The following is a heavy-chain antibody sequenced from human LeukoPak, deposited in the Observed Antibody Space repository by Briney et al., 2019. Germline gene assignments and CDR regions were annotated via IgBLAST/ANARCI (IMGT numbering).Heavy chain of an antibody. CDR2: ISSSSSYI. CDR1: GCTFSNYS. D-gene: IGHD4/OR15-4a*01. J-gene: IGHJ2*01. V-gene: IGHV3-21*01. CDR3: AREDDYGPGYFDL. Sequence: GGSLRLSCAASGCTFSNYSMNWVRQAPGKGLEWVSSISSSSSYIYYADSVKGRFTISRDNAKNSLYLQMNSLRAEDTAVYYCAREDDYGPGYFDLWGRGTLVTVSS.